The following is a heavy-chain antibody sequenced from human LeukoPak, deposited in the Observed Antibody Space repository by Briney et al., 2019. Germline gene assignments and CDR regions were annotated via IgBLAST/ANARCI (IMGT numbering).Heavy chain of an antibody. D-gene: IGHD5-12*01. V-gene: IGHV3-74*01. CDR2: INTDGSTT. J-gene: IGHJ4*02. Sequence: GGSLRLSCAGSGFTFSTYWMHWVRHAPGGGLVWVSGINTDGSTTIYADSVTGRFTISSDNDKNTLYLQMTSLRVEDTALYYCAKESGYDVDLEYWGQGALVTVSS. CDR3: AKESGYDVDLEY. CDR1: GFTFSTYW.